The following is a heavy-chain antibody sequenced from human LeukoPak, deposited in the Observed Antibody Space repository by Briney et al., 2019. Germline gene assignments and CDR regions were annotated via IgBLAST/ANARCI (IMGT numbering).Heavy chain of an antibody. V-gene: IGHV3-21*01. CDR1: GFTFSSYS. CDR2: ISSSSSYI. Sequence: GGSLSLSCAASGFTFSSYSMNWIRQAPGKGLEWVSSISSSSSYIYYADSVKGRFTISRDNAKNSLYLQMNSLRTEDTAVYFCARDGGYRRSDYWGQGTLVTVSS. D-gene: IGHD3-16*02. J-gene: IGHJ4*02. CDR3: ARDGGYRRSDY.